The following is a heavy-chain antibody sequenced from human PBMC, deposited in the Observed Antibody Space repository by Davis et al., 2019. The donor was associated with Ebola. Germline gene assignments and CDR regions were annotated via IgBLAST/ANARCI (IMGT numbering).Heavy chain of an antibody. CDR1: GYTFTGYY. D-gene: IGHD6-19*01. CDR3: ARDRYSSGFGY. J-gene: IGHJ4*02. Sequence: AASVKVSCKASGYTFTGYYMHWVRQAPGQGLEWMGIINPSGGSTSYAQKFQGRVTITADESTSTAYMELSSLRSEDTAVYYCARDRYSSGFGYWGQGTLVTVSS. V-gene: IGHV1-46*01. CDR2: INPSGGST.